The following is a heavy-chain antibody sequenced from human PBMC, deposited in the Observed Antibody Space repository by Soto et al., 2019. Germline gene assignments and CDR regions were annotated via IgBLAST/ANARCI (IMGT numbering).Heavy chain of an antibody. CDR2: INGGTGQT. CDR1: GYTFSTHA. D-gene: IGHD1-1*01. CDR3: ARGKGMEENYYYYGLDI. J-gene: IGHJ6*02. V-gene: IGHV1-3*01. Sequence: GASVKVSGKASGYTFSTHAMHWVRQAPGQSLEGMGWINGGTGQTKHSHRFQDRISIARDTSASTAYMELSSLRSEDTAVYYCARGKGMEENYYYYGLDIWGQGTTVTVSS.